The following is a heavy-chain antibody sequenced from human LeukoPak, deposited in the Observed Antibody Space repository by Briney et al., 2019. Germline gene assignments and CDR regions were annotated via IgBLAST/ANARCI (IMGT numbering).Heavy chain of an antibody. D-gene: IGHD3-10*01. V-gene: IGHV1-2*02. CDR3: AKGPRTVRFGDRHKGIFDY. Sequence: ASVKVSCKASGGTFSSYASSWVGQAPGQGVEWMGWIIPNSGGSKYAQKFQDSVTMTRYTSITPAYKEISSLTYDDTAVYYCAKGPRTVRFGDRHKGIFDYWGQGTLVTVSP. J-gene: IGHJ4*02. CDR1: GGTFSSYA. CDR2: IIPNSGGS.